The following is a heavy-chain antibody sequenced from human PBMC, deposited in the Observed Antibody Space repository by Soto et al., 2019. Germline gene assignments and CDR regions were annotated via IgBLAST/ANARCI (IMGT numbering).Heavy chain of an antibody. CDR3: AREPKQNYDTPTWNGVFDS. V-gene: IGHV4-30-4*01. D-gene: IGHD3-22*01. J-gene: IGHJ4*02. CDR1: GGNVVGPGDY. Sequence: LPLSYTVAGGNVVGPGDYWSWKRKTPGNCLEWVGYIYYTGNNFYNPALQSRIAMSVDPSTNQFSLNLASVTAADTAVYYCAREPKQNYDTPTWNGVFDSLVPGTLVTVSS. CDR2: IYYTGNN.